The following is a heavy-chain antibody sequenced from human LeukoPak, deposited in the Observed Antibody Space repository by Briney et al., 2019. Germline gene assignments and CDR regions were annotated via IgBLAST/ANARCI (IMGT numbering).Heavy chain of an antibody. V-gene: IGHV2-70*11. Sequence: SGPTLVNPTQTLTLTCTFSGFSLSTSGMCVSWIRQPPGKALEWLARIDWDDDKYYSTSLKTRLTISKDTSKNQVVLTMTNMDPVDTATYYCARIDSADSSGYHSKQYFDYWGQGTLVTVSS. J-gene: IGHJ4*02. CDR2: IDWDDDK. CDR1: GFSLSTSGMC. D-gene: IGHD3-22*01. CDR3: ARIDSADSSGYHSKQYFDY.